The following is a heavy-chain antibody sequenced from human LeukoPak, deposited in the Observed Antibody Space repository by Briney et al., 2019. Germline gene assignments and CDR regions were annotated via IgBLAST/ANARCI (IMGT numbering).Heavy chain of an antibody. V-gene: IGHV4-59*02. J-gene: IGHJ1*01. CDR2: IYYSGST. CDR1: GASVSSYY. Sequence: SETLSLTCTVSGASVSSYYWSWIRQPPGKGLEWIGYIYYSGSTNYNPSLKSRITISVDTSKNQFSLRLSSVTAADTAVYFCAMGFWYEEYFQHWGHGSLVSVSS. D-gene: IGHD6-13*01. CDR3: AMGFWYEEYFQH.